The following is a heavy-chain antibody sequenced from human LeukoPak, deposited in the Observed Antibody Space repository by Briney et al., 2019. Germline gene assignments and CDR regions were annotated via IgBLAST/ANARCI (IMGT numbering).Heavy chain of an antibody. CDR2: ISAYNGNT. CDR1: GYTFTSYG. Sequence: ASVKVSCKASGYTFTSYGISWVRQAPGQGLEWMGWISAYNGNTNYAQKLQGRVTMTTDTSTSTAYMELRSLRSDDTAVYYCAREDYGSGSYYARIYNWFDPWGQGTLVTVSS. V-gene: IGHV1-18*01. CDR3: AREDYGSGSYYARIYNWFDP. D-gene: IGHD3-10*01. J-gene: IGHJ5*02.